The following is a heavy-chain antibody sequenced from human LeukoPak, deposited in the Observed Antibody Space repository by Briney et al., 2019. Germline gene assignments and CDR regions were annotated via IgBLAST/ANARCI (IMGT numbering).Heavy chain of an antibody. CDR2: IYYSGST. CDR3: ARGGDDYGGNYAFDI. J-gene: IGHJ3*02. Sequence: PSETLSLTCTVSGGSVSSGSYYWSWIRQPPGKGLEWIGYIYYSGSTNYNPSLESRVTISVDTSKNQFSLKLSSVTAADTAVYYCARGGDDYGGNYAFDIWGQGTMVTVSS. D-gene: IGHD4-23*01. V-gene: IGHV4-61*01. CDR1: GGSVSSGSYY.